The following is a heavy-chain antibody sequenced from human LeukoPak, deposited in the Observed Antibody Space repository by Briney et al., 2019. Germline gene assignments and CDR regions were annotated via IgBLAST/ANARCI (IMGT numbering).Heavy chain of an antibody. V-gene: IGHV3-23*01. D-gene: IGHD6-19*01. CDR1: GFTFSNYA. J-gene: IGHJ4*02. Sequence: GGSLRLSCAASGFTFSNYALSWVRQAPGKGLEWVSLISGSGGRGDYADSVKGRFTISRDNSKSALYLQMNSLKAEDTAVYYCAXHVWTSVWFFDYWGQGTLVTVSS. CDR2: ISGSGGRG. CDR3: AXHVWTSVWFFDY.